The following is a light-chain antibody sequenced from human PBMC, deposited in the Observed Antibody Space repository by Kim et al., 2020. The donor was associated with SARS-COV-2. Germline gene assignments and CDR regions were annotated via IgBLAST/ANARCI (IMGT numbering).Light chain of an antibody. CDR1: QRISSY. Sequence: APVGDRFTITGRASQRISSYLNWYQQKPGKAPKLLIYAASSLQGGVPSRFSGSGSGTDLTLTISSLQPEDFATYHCQQTYSAPWTFGQGTKVDIK. J-gene: IGKJ1*01. CDR3: QQTYSAPWT. CDR2: AAS. V-gene: IGKV1-39*01.